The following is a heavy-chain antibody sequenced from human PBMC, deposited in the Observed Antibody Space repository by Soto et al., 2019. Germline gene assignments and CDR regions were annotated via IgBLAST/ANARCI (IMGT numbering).Heavy chain of an antibody. J-gene: IGHJ4*02. Sequence: ASVKVSCKASGGTFSSYAISWVRQAPGQGLEWMGGIIPIFGTANYAQKFQGRVTITADESTSTAYMELSSLRSEDTAVYYCARVAYYYDSSGYINSYYFDYWGQGTLVTVSS. CDR2: IIPIFGTA. CDR3: ARVAYYYDSSGYINSYYFDY. CDR1: GGTFSSYA. V-gene: IGHV1-69*13. D-gene: IGHD3-22*01.